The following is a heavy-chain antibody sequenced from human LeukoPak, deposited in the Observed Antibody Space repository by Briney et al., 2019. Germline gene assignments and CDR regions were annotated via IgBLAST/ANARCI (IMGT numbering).Heavy chain of an antibody. J-gene: IGHJ4*02. V-gene: IGHV3-9*01. D-gene: IGHD1-26*01. Sequence: SGGSLRLSCAASGFSFDDYAMHWARQTPGKGLEWVSGISWNSGRIGYADSVKGRFTISRDNAKNSLYLQMNSLKPEDTALYYCAKGLEGATTGWNYFEYWGQGTLVTVSS. CDR3: AKGLEGATTGWNYFEY. CDR1: GFSFDDYA. CDR2: ISWNSGRI.